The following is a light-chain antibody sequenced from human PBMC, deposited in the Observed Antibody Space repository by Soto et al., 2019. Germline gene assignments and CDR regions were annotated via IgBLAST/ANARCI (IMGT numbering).Light chain of an antibody. CDR2: GAS. Sequence: IVMTQSPATLSVSPGERATLSCRASQSVSSNLAWYQQKPGQAPRLLIYGASTRATGIPARFSGSGSGTEFTLTISGLQSEDFAVYYCHQYNNWPPWTFGQGTKVDI. CDR1: QSVSSN. J-gene: IGKJ1*01. V-gene: IGKV3-15*01. CDR3: HQYNNWPPWT.